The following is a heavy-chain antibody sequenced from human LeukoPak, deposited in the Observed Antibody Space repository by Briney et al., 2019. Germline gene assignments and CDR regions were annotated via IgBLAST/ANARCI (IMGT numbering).Heavy chain of an antibody. CDR1: GGSISSSTYY. CDR2: IYYNGYT. Sequence: PSETLSLTCTVSGGSISSSTYYWGWIRQPPGKGLEWIGSIYYNGYTYYNLSLKSRVTISLDTSKNQFSLKLTSVTAADTAVYYCARVGDVGTAAFPSYMDVWGKGTTVTVSS. J-gene: IGHJ6*03. D-gene: IGHD5-18*01. CDR3: ARVGDVGTAAFPSYMDV. V-gene: IGHV4-39*07.